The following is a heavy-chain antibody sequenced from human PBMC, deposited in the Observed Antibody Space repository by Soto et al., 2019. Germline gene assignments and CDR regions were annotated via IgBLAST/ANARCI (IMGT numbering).Heavy chain of an antibody. Sequence: EVQLVESGGGLVQPGRSLRLSCAASGFTFDDYAMHWVRQAPGKGLEWVSGISWNSGSIGYADSVKGRFTISRDNAKNSLYLQMNSLRAEDTALYYCAKVSGSGLRYNWFDPWGQGTLVTVSS. V-gene: IGHV3-9*01. J-gene: IGHJ5*02. CDR1: GFTFDDYA. CDR2: ISWNSGSI. D-gene: IGHD3-10*01. CDR3: AKVSGSGLRYNWFDP.